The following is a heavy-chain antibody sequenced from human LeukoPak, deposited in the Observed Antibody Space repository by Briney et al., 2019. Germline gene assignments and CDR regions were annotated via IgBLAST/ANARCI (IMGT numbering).Heavy chain of an antibody. V-gene: IGHV1-46*01. CDR1: GYTFTSYY. CDR2: INPSGGST. J-gene: IGHJ6*02. D-gene: IGHD6-19*01. Sequence: ASVKVSCKTSGYTFTSYYMHWGRQAPGQGLEWMGIINPSGGSTNYAQKFQGRLTMTRDTSTSTVYMELSSLRSEDTAVYYCARAPGAVAATYYYGMDVWGQGSTVTVSS. CDR3: ARAPGAVAATYYYGMDV.